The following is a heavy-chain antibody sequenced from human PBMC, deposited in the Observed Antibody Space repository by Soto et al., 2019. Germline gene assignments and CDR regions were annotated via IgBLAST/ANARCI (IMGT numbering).Heavy chain of an antibody. V-gene: IGHV3-30-3*01. D-gene: IGHD3-16*02. CDR3: ARGFMITFGGVIAEVWGMDV. Sequence: ESGGGVVQPGRSLRLSCAASGFTFSSYAMHWVRQAPGKGLEWVAVISYDGSNKYYADSVKGRFTISRDNSKNTLYLQMNSLRAEDTAVYYCARGFMITFGGVIAEVWGMDVWGQGTTVTVSS. J-gene: IGHJ6*02. CDR1: GFTFSSYA. CDR2: ISYDGSNK.